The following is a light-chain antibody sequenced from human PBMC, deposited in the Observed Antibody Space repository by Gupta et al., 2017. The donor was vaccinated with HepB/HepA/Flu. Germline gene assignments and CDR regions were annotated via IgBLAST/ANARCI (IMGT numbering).Light chain of an antibody. J-gene: IGKJ1*01. CDR2: GTS. Sequence: CRASEIVSSTYLSWHQQKPGQPPRLLIYGTSNRATGIPDRFTGSGSDTDFTLTISKLEPEDFAVYFCQQYGGSVWTFGQGTKVEIK. V-gene: IGKV3-20*01. CDR1: EIVSSTY. CDR3: QQYGGSVWT.